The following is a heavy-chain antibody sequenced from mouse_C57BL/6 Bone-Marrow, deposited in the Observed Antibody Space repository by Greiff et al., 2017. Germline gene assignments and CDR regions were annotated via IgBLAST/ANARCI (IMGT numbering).Heavy chain of an antibody. V-gene: IGHV1-64*01. Sequence: VQLQQPGAELVKPGASVKLSCKASGYTFTSYWMHWVKQRPGQGLEWIGMIHPNSGSTNYNEKFKSKATLTVAKSSSTAYMQLSSLTSEDSAVYYCSRPASNPAWFAYWGQGTLVTVSA. D-gene: IGHD2-5*01. CDR1: GYTFTSYW. CDR2: IHPNSGST. J-gene: IGHJ3*01. CDR3: SRPASNPAWFAY.